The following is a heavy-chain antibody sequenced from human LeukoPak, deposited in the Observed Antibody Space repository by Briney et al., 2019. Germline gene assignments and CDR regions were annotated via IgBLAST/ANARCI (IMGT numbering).Heavy chain of an antibody. J-gene: IGHJ6*03. V-gene: IGHV4-30-4*08. CDR3: ARGVVPYYYYYYMDV. CDR1: GGSISSGDYY. D-gene: IGHD2-15*01. Sequence: PSETLSLTCTVSGGSISSGDYYWSWIRQPPGKGLEWIGYIYYSGSTYFNPSLKSRVTISVDTSKNQFSLKLSSVTAADTAVYYCARGVVPYYYYYYMDVWGKGTTVTVSS. CDR2: IYYSGST.